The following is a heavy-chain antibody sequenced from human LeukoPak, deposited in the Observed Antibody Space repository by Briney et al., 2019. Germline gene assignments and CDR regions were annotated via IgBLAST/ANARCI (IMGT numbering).Heavy chain of an antibody. CDR1: GGSISTYY. Sequence: SETLSLTCSVSGGSISTYYWSWIRQPPGKGLEWIGYNYNRGTTNYNPSLTSRVTISVDRSKNQFSLSLTSVTAADTAVYYCARERASAGPHFEHWGRGILVTVSS. V-gene: IGHV4-59*01. CDR3: ARERASAGPHFEH. J-gene: IGHJ4*02. D-gene: IGHD6-13*01. CDR2: NYNRGTT.